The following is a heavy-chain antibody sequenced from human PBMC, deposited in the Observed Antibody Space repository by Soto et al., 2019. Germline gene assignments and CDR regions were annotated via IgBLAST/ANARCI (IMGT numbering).Heavy chain of an antibody. CDR3: CRGDTAMFSFDF. CDR2: ITPIFDKT. Sequence: ASVQVSCKASGGTFSTYSISWVRQAPGQGLEWMGGITPIFDKTNYAQKFLGRVTITVDDATNTAYMELRSLRSEDTAVYYRCRGDTAMFSFDFWGQGSLVTSPQ. J-gene: IGHJ4*02. D-gene: IGHD5-18*01. V-gene: IGHV1-69*13. CDR1: GGTFSTYS.